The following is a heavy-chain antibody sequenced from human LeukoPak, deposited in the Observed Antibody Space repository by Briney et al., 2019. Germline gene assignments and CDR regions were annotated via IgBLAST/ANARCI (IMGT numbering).Heavy chain of an antibody. CDR2: FDPEDGET. D-gene: IGHD6-13*01. CDR3: ATVSNGILSSSWSPRFFDY. J-gene: IGHJ4*02. Sequence: ASVNVSFKVSVYTLTELFMHGVRQAPGKGREGMGGFDPEDGETIYAQKFQGRVTMTEDTSTDTAYMELSSLRSEDTAVYYCATVSNGILSSSWSPRFFDYWGQGTLVTVSS. CDR1: VYTLTELF. V-gene: IGHV1-24*01.